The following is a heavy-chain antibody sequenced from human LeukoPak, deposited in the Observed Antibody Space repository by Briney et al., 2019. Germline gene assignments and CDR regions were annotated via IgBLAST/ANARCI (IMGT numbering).Heavy chain of an antibody. J-gene: IGHJ4*02. CDR1: GYTFTAYS. V-gene: IGHV1-2*02. CDR3: ARVKPAAN. CDR2: INPNSGGA. D-gene: IGHD2-2*01. Sequence: GASVKVSCKASGYTFTAYSIHWVRQAPGQGLEWMGWINPNSGGAKYAQKFQGRVTMTRVTFISTAYMELSRLRSDDTAVYYCARVKPAANWGQGTLVTVSS.